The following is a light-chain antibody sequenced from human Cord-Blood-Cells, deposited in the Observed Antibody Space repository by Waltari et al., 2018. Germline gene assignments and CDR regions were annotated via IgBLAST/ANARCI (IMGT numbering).Light chain of an antibody. CDR2: AAS. V-gene: IGKV1-39*01. Sequence: DIQMTQSPSSLSASVGERVTITCRASQSISSYLNWYQQKPGKAPKLLIYAASSLQSGVPSRFSGSGSGTDFTLTISSLQPEDFATYYCQQSYSTQLTFGGGTKVEIK. J-gene: IGKJ4*01. CDR1: QSISSY. CDR3: QQSYSTQLT.